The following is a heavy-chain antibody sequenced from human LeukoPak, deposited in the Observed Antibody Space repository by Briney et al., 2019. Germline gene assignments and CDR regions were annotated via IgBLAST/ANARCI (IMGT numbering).Heavy chain of an antibody. D-gene: IGHD4-17*01. J-gene: IGHJ6*02. CDR2: IYYSGST. CDR3: AREVNFGGLTTVPRGTYYYYGMDV. V-gene: IGHV4-30-4*01. CDR1: GGSISSGDYY. Sequence: PSETLSLTCTVSGGSISSGDYYWSWIRQPPGKGLEWIGYIYYSGSTYYNPSLKSRVTISVDTSKNQFSLKLSSVTAADTAVYYCAREVNFGGLTTVPRGTYYYYGMDVWGQGTTVTVSS.